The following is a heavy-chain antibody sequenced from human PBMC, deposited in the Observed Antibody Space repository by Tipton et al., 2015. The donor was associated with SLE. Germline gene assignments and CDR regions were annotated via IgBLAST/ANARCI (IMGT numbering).Heavy chain of an antibody. Sequence: TLSLTCAVSGYSITSRNWCGWIRQPPGKGLEWIGYIYYSGSTNYNPSLKSRVTMSVDTSKNQFSLRLISVTALDTAVYYCAGRVTGALWFGPWGQGTLVTVSS. D-gene: IGHD7-27*01. CDR1: GYSITSRNW. CDR3: AGRVTGALWFGP. J-gene: IGHJ5*02. CDR2: IYYSGST. V-gene: IGHV4-28*06.